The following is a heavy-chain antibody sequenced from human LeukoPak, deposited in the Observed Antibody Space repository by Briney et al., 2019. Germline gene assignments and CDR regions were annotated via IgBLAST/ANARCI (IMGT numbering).Heavy chain of an antibody. D-gene: IGHD3-10*02. CDR1: GFTVSTNY. V-gene: IGHV3-53*01. CDR3: ARMLGGGYTGLFDS. CDR2: IYSDATT. Sequence: GGSLRLSCAASGFTVSTNYVSWVRQAPGKGLEWVSIIYSDATTSYADSVRGRFTISRDNSKNTVYLQMNSLSGDDTAVYFCARMLGGGYTGLFDSWGQGTLVTVSS. J-gene: IGHJ4*02.